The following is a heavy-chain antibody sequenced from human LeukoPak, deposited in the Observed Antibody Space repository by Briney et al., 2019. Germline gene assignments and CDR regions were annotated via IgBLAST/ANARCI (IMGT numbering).Heavy chain of an antibody. CDR1: GDSVASNSAA. V-gene: IGHV6-1*01. D-gene: IGHD6-13*01. CDR3: ARDRRSSTSWPPPPGYMDV. Sequence: SQTLSLTCAISGDSVASNSAAWNWISQAQSRGLEWLGRSYYRSTWYNDYAVSVTSRITITPDTSKNQFSLQLNSVTPEDTAVYYCARDRRSSTSWPPPPGYMDVWGKGTTLTISS. CDR2: SYYRSTWYN. J-gene: IGHJ6*03.